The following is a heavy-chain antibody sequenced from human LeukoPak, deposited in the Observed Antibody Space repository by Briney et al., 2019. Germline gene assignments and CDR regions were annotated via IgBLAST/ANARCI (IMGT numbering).Heavy chain of an antibody. D-gene: IGHD3-16*01. CDR2: ISTSGRST. Sequence: PGGSLRLSCAASGFTFSTYAMSWVRQAPGKGLEWVSTISTSGRSTYYADSVKGRFTISRDNSKNTLYLQMNSLRAEDTAVYYCARDLLGGGTFDIWGQGTMVTVSS. J-gene: IGHJ3*02. V-gene: IGHV3-23*01. CDR1: GFTFSTYA. CDR3: ARDLLGGGTFDI.